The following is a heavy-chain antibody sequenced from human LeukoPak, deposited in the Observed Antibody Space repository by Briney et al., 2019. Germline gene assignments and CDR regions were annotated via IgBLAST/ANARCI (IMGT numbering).Heavy chain of an antibody. V-gene: IGHV4-39*01. CDR3: ARPLASGWYSWFDP. CDR2: IHYSGST. Sequence: PSETLSLTCTVSGDSISSGSYSWSWIRQHPGKGLEWIGSIHYSGSTCYNPSLNSRVTISVDTPKNQFSLKLSSVTAADTAVYYCARPLASGWYSWFDPWGQGTLVTVSS. J-gene: IGHJ5*02. D-gene: IGHD6-19*01. CDR1: GDSISSGSYS.